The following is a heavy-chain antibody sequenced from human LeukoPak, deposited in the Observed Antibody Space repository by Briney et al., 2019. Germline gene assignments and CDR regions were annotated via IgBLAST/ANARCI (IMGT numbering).Heavy chain of an antibody. CDR3: RLPYYYGSGSSYGMDV. CDR1: AFTVSGSA. CDR2: IRRKAKSYTT. V-gene: IGHV3-73*01. J-gene: IGHJ6*01. Sequence: HPGRSLRLSRAASAFTVSGSAIHSVRQPSGKGLGWVGRIRRKAKSYTTAYAASVTGRFTISRDNSKNTAYLQMSSLKTEDTAVYYCRLPYYYGSGSSYGMDVGGQGTTVTV. D-gene: IGHD3-10*01.